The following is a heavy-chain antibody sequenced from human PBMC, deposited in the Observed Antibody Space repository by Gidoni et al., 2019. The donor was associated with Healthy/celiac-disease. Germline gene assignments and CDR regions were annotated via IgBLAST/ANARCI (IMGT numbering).Heavy chain of an antibody. D-gene: IGHD3-10*02. Sequence: QVQLVESGGGVVQPGRSLRLSCAASGFTFSSYAMHWVRQAPGKGLEWVAVISYDGSNKYYADSVKGRFTISRDNSKNTLYLQMNSLRAEDTAVYYCARPHYTYYDRGAFDIWGQGTMVTVSS. CDR2: ISYDGSNK. CDR1: GFTFSSYA. V-gene: IGHV3-30*04. CDR3: ARPHYTYYDRGAFDI. J-gene: IGHJ3*02.